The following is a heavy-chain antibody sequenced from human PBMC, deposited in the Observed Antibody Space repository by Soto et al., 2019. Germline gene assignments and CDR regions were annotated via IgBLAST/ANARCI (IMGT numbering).Heavy chain of an antibody. CDR3: ATFDYPTDSGGRNNWFDP. Sequence: ASVKVSCKVSGYTLTDLSMHWVRQAPGKGLEWMGGFDPEDGETLYAQKFQGRVTMTEDTSTDTAYMELSSLRSEDTAVYYCATFDYPTDSGGRNNWFDPWGQGTLVTVSS. V-gene: IGHV1-24*01. CDR1: GYTLTDLS. CDR2: FDPEDGET. J-gene: IGHJ5*02. D-gene: IGHD2-15*01.